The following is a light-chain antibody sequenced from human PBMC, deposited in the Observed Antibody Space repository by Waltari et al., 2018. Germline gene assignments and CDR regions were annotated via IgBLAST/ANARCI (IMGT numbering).Light chain of an antibody. CDR3: QQYYTTPCT. Sequence: IVLTQSPDSLALSLGARATISCRSSQTVLSSTNSNNYLAWYQQRPGQPPKLLFYCASTRVSGVPDLFDGSGSGTDFTLTISSLQAEDLAVYYCQQYYTTPCTFGQGTRLEIK. CDR1: QTVLSSTNSNNY. V-gene: IGKV4-1*01. CDR2: CAS. J-gene: IGKJ2*02.